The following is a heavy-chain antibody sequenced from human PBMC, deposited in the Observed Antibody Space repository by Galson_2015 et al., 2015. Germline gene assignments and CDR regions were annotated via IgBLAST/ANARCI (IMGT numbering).Heavy chain of an antibody. Sequence: SLRLSCAASAFAFSIYEMNWIRQAPGKGLEWVSYITSTGDTTYYADSVKGRFTVSRDNAKNSLFLQMNSLRAEDTALYYCAKTTVAAGSSWYMDAWRRGTTVAVSS. J-gene: IGHJ6*03. D-gene: IGHD4-23*01. V-gene: IGHV3-48*03. CDR2: ITSTGDTT. CDR3: AKTTVAAGSSWYMDA. CDR1: AFAFSIYE.